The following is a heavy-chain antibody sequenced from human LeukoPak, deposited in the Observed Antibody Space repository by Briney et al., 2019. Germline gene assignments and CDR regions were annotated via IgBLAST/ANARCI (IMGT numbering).Heavy chain of an antibody. Sequence: RGESLKIYWKASGYSFSNYWIGWVRQMPGRGLEWMAIIYPGDSDTRYSPSFHGQVTISADRSISTAYLQWSSLRASDTAMYYCARHFSDDFSNSVPVAFYLDFWGQGTLVSVSS. CDR1: GYSFSNYW. CDR2: IYPGDSDT. V-gene: IGHV5-51*01. D-gene: IGHD4-11*01. CDR3: ARHFSDDFSNSVPVAFYLDF. J-gene: IGHJ4*02.